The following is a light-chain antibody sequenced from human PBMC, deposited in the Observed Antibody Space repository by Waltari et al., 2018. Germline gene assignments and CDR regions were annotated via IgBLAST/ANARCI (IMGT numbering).Light chain of an antibody. CDR1: QGISNY. J-gene: IGKJ3*01. V-gene: IGKV1-8*01. CDR3: QQYYGYPLT. Sequence: AIQLTKPPSSLSASTGDKVTLTCRASQGISNYLAWYQQKPGKAPTLLIYDASTLQRGVPSRFSGSGSGTDFTLTISCLQSEDFATFYCQQYYGYPLTFGPGTKVDVK. CDR2: DAS.